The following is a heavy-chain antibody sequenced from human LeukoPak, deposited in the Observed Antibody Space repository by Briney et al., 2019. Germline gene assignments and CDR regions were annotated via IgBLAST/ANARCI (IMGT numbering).Heavy chain of an antibody. Sequence: GGSLRLSCAASGFTFSIDCMSWVRQAPGKGLECGANINQDGGEYYYAVSVKGRITISRDKAKHSLYLQMNSLRAEDTAVYYCAREGDGLRSVDYWGQGTLVTVSS. CDR1: GFTFSIDC. V-gene: IGHV3-7*01. CDR2: INQDGGEY. CDR3: AREGDGLRSVDY. D-gene: IGHD5-24*01. J-gene: IGHJ4*02.